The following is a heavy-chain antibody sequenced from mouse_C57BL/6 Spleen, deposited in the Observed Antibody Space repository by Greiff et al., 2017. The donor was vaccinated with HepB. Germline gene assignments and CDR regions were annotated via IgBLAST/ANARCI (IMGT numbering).Heavy chain of an antibody. D-gene: IGHD1-1*01. CDR1: GFTFSDYG. Sequence: EVHLVESGGGLVKPGGSLKLSCAASGFTFSDYGMHWVRQAPEKGLEWVAYISSGSSTIYYADTVKGRFTISRDNAKNTLFLQMTSLRSEDTAMYYGARRPYGSSYDFDYWGQGTTLTVSS. CDR3: ARRPYGSSYDFDY. V-gene: IGHV5-17*01. CDR2: ISSGSSTI. J-gene: IGHJ2*01.